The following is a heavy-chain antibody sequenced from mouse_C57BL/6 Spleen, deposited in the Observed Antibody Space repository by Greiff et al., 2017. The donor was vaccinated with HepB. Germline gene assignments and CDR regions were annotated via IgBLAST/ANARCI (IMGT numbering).Heavy chain of an antibody. CDR2: ISDGGSYT. CDR3: ARRSNYTSSFAY. V-gene: IGHV5-4*01. D-gene: IGHD2-5*01. Sequence: EVQVVESGGGLVKPGGSLKLSCAASGFTFSSYAMSWVRQTPEKRLEWVATISDGGSYTYYPDNVKGRFTISRDNAKNNLYLQMSHLKSEDTAMYYCARRSNYTSSFAYWGQGTLVTVSA. J-gene: IGHJ3*01. CDR1: GFTFSSYA.